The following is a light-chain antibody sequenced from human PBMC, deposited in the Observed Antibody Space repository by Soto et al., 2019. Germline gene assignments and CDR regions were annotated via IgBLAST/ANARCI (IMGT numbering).Light chain of an antibody. J-gene: IGLJ3*02. V-gene: IGLV2-8*01. CDR3: SSYAGSNNLGV. Sequence: QYALTQPPSASGSPGQSVTISCTGTSSDIGGYNYVSWYQHHTGKAPKVMIYEVSKRPSGVPDRFSGSKSGNTASLTVSGLQPEDEADYYCSSYAGSNNLGVFGGGTKLTVL. CDR1: SSDIGGYNY. CDR2: EVS.